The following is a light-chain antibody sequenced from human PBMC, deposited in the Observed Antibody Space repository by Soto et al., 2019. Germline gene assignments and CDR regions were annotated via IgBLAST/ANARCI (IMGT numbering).Light chain of an antibody. Sequence: DIQMTQSPSSLSASVGDRVNITCRASEDIGNYLAWYQQKPGKVPKLLIYGASTLQSGVPSRFGGSGSGTYFTLTISSLQPEDVASYYCQKYSSASTFGGGTKVEIK. V-gene: IGKV1-27*01. CDR1: EDIGNY. J-gene: IGKJ4*01. CDR2: GAS. CDR3: QKYSSAST.